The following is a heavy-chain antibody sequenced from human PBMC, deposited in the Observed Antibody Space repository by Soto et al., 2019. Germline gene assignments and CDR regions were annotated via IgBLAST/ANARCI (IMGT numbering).Heavy chain of an antibody. CDR2: IDPSGST. D-gene: IGHD2-21*02. Sequence: QVYLQQWGAGLLKPSETLSLTCDVYGGSVRDYYWNWVRPTRGQGLEWIGEIDPSGSTNYKPSLRSGDTTSPHTSKNPLSLCLTPVCEAETALYFCARVPGKCTTAAWYAWRRGDYWGQGPLVTVSS. CDR3: ARVPGKCTTAAWYAWRRGDY. J-gene: IGHJ4*02. CDR1: GGSVRDYY. V-gene: IGHV4-34*02.